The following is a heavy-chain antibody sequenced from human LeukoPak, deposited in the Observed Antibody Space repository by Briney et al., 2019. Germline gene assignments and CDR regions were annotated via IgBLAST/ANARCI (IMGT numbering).Heavy chain of an antibody. V-gene: IGHV3-9*01. D-gene: IGHD5-12*01. CDR2: VSWNSGNI. CDR1: GFSFDDFA. J-gene: IGHJ4*02. Sequence: GGSLRLSCAASGFSFDDFAMHWVRQAPGKGLEWVLSVSWNSGNIDYADSVKGRFTISRDNAQNSLYLQMNSLRAEDTALYFCARLSGSGRFDYWGQGTLVTVSS. CDR3: ARLSGSGRFDY.